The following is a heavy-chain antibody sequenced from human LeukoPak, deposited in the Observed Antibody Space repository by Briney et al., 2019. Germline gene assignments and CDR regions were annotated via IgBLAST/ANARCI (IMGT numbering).Heavy chain of an antibody. CDR3: AREATMVRGVIPYYFDY. J-gene: IGHJ4*02. CDR2: IIPIFGTA. CDR1: GGTFSSYA. D-gene: IGHD3-10*01. V-gene: IGHV1-69*06. Sequence: ASVKVSCKASGGTFSSYAISWVRQAPGQGLEWMGGIIPIFGTANYAQKFQGGVTITADKSTSTAYMELSSLRSEDTAVYYCAREATMVRGVIPYYFDYWGQGTLVTVSS.